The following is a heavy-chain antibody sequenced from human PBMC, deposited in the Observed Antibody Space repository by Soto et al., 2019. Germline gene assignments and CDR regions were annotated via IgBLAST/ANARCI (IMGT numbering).Heavy chain of an antibody. CDR1: GFTFSNYG. Sequence: QVQLVESGGGVVQPGRSLRLSCAASGFTFSNYGMHWVRQAPGKGLECVAIISYDGSNKDYADSVKGRFTISRDNSKNPLYLQMKSLRAEDTAMYYCAAGLYFFDYSGQGTLVTVSS. CDR2: ISYDGSNK. J-gene: IGHJ4*02. V-gene: IGHV3-30*03. D-gene: IGHD6-25*01. CDR3: AAGLYFFDY.